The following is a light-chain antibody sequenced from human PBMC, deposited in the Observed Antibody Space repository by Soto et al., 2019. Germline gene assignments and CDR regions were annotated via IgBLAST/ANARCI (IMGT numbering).Light chain of an antibody. Sequence: EIVMPQSPATLSVSPGEXXXXXXXASQSVSSNLAWYQQNPGQAPRLLIYDASTRAPGIPVRFSGSGSETEFTLTISSLQSEDFAVYYCQQYGSSPFTFGPGTKVDI. V-gene: IGKV3-15*01. CDR3: QQYGSSPFT. J-gene: IGKJ3*01. CDR1: QSVSSN. CDR2: DAS.